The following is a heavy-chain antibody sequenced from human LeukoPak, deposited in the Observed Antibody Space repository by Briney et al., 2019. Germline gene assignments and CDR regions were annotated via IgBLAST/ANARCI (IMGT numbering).Heavy chain of an antibody. Sequence: PSETLSLTCTVSGGSISSYYWSWIRQPPGKGLERIGYIYYSGSTNYNPSLKSRVTISVDTSKNQFSLKLSSVTAADTAVYYCARAMTTVNYYFDYWGQGTLVTVSS. D-gene: IGHD4-17*01. CDR2: IYYSGST. CDR1: GGSISSYY. CDR3: ARAMTTVNYYFDY. V-gene: IGHV4-59*01. J-gene: IGHJ4*02.